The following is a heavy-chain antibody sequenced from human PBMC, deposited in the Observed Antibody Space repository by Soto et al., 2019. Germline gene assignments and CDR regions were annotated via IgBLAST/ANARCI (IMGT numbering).Heavy chain of an antibody. V-gene: IGHV4-31*03. CDR3: ARELLLWFRTPGAFDI. D-gene: IGHD3-10*01. CDR2: IYYSGST. Sequence: SETLSLTCTVSGGSISSGGYYWSWIRQHPGKGLEWIGYIYYSGSTYYNLSLKSRVTISVDTSKNQFSLKLSSVTAADTAVYYCARELLLWFRTPGAFDIWGQGTIVTVSS. CDR1: GGSISSGGYY. J-gene: IGHJ3*02.